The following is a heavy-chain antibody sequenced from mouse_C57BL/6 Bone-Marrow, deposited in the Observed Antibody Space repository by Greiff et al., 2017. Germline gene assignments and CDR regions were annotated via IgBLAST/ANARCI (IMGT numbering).Heavy chain of an antibody. CDR1: GYAFTNYL. V-gene: IGHV1-54*01. Sequence: VQLQQSGAELVRPGTSVKVSCKASGYAFTNYLIAWVKPRPGQGLEWIGVINPGSGGTKYNEKFKGKATLTAYKSSSTAYMQLSSLTSEDSAVYFCARARTCPFDYWGQGTTLTVSS. CDR3: ARARTCPFDY. CDR2: INPGSGGT. J-gene: IGHJ2*01.